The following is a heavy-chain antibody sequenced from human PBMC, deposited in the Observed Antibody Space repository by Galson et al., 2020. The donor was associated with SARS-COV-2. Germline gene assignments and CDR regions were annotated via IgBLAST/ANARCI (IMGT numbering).Heavy chain of an antibody. V-gene: IGHV4-59*01. D-gene: IGHD1-26*01. Sequence: SETLSLTCTVSGGSISSYYWSWIRQPPGKGLEWIGYIYYSGSTNYNPSLKSRVTILVDTSKNQFSLKLSSVTAADTAVYYCARGFTLPNYYYYYYGMDVWGQGTTVTVSS. J-gene: IGHJ6*02. CDR2: IYYSGST. CDR3: ARGFTLPNYYYYYYGMDV. CDR1: GGSISSYY.